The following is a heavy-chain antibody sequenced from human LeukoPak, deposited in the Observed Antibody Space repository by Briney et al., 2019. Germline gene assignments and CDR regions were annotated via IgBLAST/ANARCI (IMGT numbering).Heavy chain of an antibody. V-gene: IGHV4-59*01. D-gene: IGHD6-19*01. CDR1: GGSISSYY. CDR2: IYYSGST. Sequence: SETLSLTCTVSGGSISSYYWSWIRQPPGKGLEWIGYIYYSGSTNYNPSLKSRVTISVDTSKNQFSLKLSSVTAADTAVYYCARDVRPYSSGWYGDAFDIWGQGTMVTVSS. CDR3: ARDVRPYSSGWYGDAFDI. J-gene: IGHJ3*02.